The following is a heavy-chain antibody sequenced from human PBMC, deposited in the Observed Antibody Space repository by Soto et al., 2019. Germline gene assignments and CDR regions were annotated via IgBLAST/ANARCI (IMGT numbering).Heavy chain of an antibody. Sequence: GGSLRLSCAASGFTFSGSAMHWVRQASGKGLEWVGRIRSKANSYATAYAASVKGRFTISRDDSKNTAYLQMNSLKTEDTAVYYCIGLVVAATHYWGQGTLVTVSS. CDR2: IRSKANSYAT. D-gene: IGHD2-15*01. CDR3: IGLVVAATHY. V-gene: IGHV3-73*01. CDR1: GFTFSGSA. J-gene: IGHJ4*02.